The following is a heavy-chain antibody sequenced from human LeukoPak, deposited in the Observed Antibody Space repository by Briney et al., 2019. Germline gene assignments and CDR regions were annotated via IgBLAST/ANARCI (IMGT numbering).Heavy chain of an antibody. Sequence: GGSLRLSCAASGFTFNSYAMHWVRQAPGKGLEWMAVISYDGSNKKYADSVKGRFTISRDNPKNTVYLQMNSVRAEDTAVYYCARGAALMVEIATIISFEYWGQGTLVTVSS. D-gene: IGHD5-24*01. CDR1: GFTFNSYA. J-gene: IGHJ4*02. CDR2: ISYDGSNK. CDR3: ARGAALMVEIATIISFEY. V-gene: IGHV3-30*04.